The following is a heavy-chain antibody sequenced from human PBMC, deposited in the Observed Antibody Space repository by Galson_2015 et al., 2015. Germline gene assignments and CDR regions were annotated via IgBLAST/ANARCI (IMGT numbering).Heavy chain of an antibody. CDR2: ISYDGSNK. D-gene: IGHD3-10*01. J-gene: IGHJ4*02. CDR3: AKSDITMVRGIFDY. V-gene: IGHV3-30*18. Sequence: SLRLSCAASGFTFSSYGMHWVRQAPGKGLEWVAVISYDGSNKYYADSVKGRFTISRDNSKNTLYLQMNSLRAEDTAVYYCAKSDITMVRGIFDYWGQGTLVTVSS. CDR1: GFTFSSYG.